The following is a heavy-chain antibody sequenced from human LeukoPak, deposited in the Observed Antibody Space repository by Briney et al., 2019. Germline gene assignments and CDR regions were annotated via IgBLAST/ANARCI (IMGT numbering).Heavy chain of an antibody. CDR2: ISAYNGNT. D-gene: IGHD4-23*01. J-gene: IGHJ6*02. CDR3: AREPRNYGGNHYYGMDV. Sequence: GASVKVSCKASGYTFTSYGISWVRQAPGQGLEWMGWISAYNGNTNYAQKLQGRVTMPTDTSTSTAYMELRSLRSDDTAVYYCAREPRNYGGNHYYGMDVWGQGTTVTVSS. V-gene: IGHV1-18*01. CDR1: GYTFTSYG.